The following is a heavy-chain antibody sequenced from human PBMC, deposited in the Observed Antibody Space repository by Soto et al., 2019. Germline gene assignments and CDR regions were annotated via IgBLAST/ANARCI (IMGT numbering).Heavy chain of an antibody. CDR1: GYTFTSHD. CDR3: ARWDYGVYARFDY. CDR2: MNPNSGNT. Sequence: QVQLVQSGTEVKKPGASVKVSCKAPGYTFTSHDINWVRQATGQGLEWMGWMNPNSGNTGYAQKFQGRVTMTRYTSISKAYMALSSLRSEDTAVYYCARWDYGVYARFDYWGQGTLVTVSS. V-gene: IGHV1-8*01. J-gene: IGHJ4*02. D-gene: IGHD4-17*01.